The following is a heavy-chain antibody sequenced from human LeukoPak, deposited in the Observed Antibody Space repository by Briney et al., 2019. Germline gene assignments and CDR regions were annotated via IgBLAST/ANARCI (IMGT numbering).Heavy chain of an antibody. CDR1: GFTFSSYS. J-gene: IGHJ3*02. Sequence: GGSLRLPCAASGFTFSSYSMNWVRQAPGKGLEWVSSISSSSSYIYYADSVKGRFTISRDNAKNSLYLQMNSLRAEDTAVYYCARALDYGGSLAIWGQGTMVTVSS. V-gene: IGHV3-21*01. CDR3: ARALDYGGSLAI. D-gene: IGHD4-23*01. CDR2: ISSSSSYI.